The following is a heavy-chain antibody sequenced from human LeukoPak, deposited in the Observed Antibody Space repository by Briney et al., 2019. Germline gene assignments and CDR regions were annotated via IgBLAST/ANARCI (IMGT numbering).Heavy chain of an antibody. CDR3: ARAAAGNYFDY. CDR2: IYHSGST. D-gene: IGHD6-25*01. J-gene: IGHJ4*02. V-gene: IGHV4-30-2*01. CDR1: GGSISSGGYY. Sequence: DPSETLSLTCTVSGGSISSGGYYWSWIRQPPGKGLEWIGYIYHSGSTYYNPSLKSRVTISVDRSKNQFSLKLSSVTAADTAVYYCARAAAGNYFDYWGQGTLVTVSS.